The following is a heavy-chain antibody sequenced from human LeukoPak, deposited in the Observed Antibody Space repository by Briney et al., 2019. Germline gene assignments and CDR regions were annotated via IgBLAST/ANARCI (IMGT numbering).Heavy chain of an antibody. D-gene: IGHD3/OR15-3a*01. J-gene: IGHJ4*02. CDR2: SSGYNGNT. CDR3: ARDPWGDSDWYYFDY. V-gene: IGHV1-18*03. CDR1: GYTFTSYG. Sequence: ASVKVSCKASGYTFTSYGISWVRQAPGQGLEWMGWSSGYNGNTNYAQKLQGRVTMTTDTSASTAYMELSSLRSEDMAVYYCARDPWGDSDWYYFDYWGQGTLVTVSS.